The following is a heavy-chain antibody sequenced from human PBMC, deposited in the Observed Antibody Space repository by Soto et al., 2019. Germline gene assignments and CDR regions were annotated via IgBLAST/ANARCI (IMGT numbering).Heavy chain of an antibody. D-gene: IGHD3-10*01. V-gene: IGHV1-69*02. J-gene: IGHJ4*02. Sequence: EASVKVSCKASGGTFSSYTISWVRQAPGQGLEWMGRIIPILGIANYAQKFQGRVTITADKSTSTAYMELSSLRSEDTAVYYCARGPGVNRAYFDYWGQGTLVPVSS. CDR3: ARGPGVNRAYFDY. CDR2: IIPILGIA. CDR1: GGTFSSYT.